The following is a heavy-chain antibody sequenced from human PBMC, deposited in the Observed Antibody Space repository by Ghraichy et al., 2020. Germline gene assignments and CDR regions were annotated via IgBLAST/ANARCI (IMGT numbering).Heavy chain of an antibody. CDR2: IYYSGST. J-gene: IGHJ5*02. V-gene: IGHV4-39*01. Sequence: SETLSLTCTVSGGSISSSSYYWGWIRQPPGKGLEWIGSIYYSGSTYYNPSLKSRVTLSVDTSKNQFSLKLSSVTAADTAVYYCARLAFGPIWWFDPWGQGTLVTVSS. CDR3: ARLAFGPIWWFDP. CDR1: GGSISSSSYY. D-gene: IGHD3-10*01.